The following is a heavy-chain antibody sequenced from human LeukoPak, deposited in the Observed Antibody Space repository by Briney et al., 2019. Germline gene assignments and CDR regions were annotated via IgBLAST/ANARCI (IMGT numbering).Heavy chain of an antibody. CDR2: INTSGST. Sequence: PSETLSLTCTVSGGSISNYYWSWIRQPAGKGLEWIGRINTSGSTNCNPSLKSRVTMSADTSKNQFSLQLSSVTATDTAVYYCARGRAVAEYWGQGILVTVSS. CDR3: ARGRAVAEY. V-gene: IGHV4-4*07. CDR1: GGSISNYY. D-gene: IGHD6-19*01. J-gene: IGHJ4*02.